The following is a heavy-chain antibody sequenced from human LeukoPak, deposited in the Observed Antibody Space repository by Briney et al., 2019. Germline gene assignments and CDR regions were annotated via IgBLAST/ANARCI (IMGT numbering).Heavy chain of an antibody. D-gene: IGHD5-24*01. J-gene: IGHJ6*03. Sequence: PSETLSLTCTVSGGSISSYYWSWLRQPPGKGLEWIGYIYYSGSTNYNPSLKSRVIISVDTSKNQFSLRLSSVTAADTAVYYCAREMATSGYYYYYMDVWGKGTTVTVSS. CDR2: IYYSGST. CDR3: AREMATSGYYYYYMDV. CDR1: GGSISSYY. V-gene: IGHV4-59*01.